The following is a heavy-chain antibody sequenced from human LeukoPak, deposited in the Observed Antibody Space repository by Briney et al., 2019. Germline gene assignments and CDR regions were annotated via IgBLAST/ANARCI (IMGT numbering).Heavy chain of an antibody. CDR2: IYYSGNT. Sequence: PSETLSLTCTVSGASINSYYWSWIRQPPGKGLEWIGYIYYSGNTNYNPSLKSRVTISLDTSKNQFSLKLSSVTAADTAVYYCARLEYSYDSSGYYWADWGQGTLVTVSS. CDR3: ARLEYSYDSSGYYWAD. D-gene: IGHD3-22*01. J-gene: IGHJ4*02. V-gene: IGHV4-59*08. CDR1: GASINSYY.